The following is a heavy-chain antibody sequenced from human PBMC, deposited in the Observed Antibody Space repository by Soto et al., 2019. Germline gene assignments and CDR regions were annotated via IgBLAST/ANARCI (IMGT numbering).Heavy chain of an antibody. CDR1: GGTFGNSA. Sequence: QVQLVQSGAEVTKPGSSVTVSCKASGGTFGNSAISWVRQAPGQGLEWVGGIMPIFPTPDYAQKFQGRVTITADESTSTAYMELTSLRSEDTAVYYCARDKDRQQIGGNYYYGRDVWGQGTTVTV. J-gene: IGHJ6*02. D-gene: IGHD1-26*01. V-gene: IGHV1-69*12. CDR3: ARDKDRQQIGGNYYYGRDV. CDR2: IMPIFPTP.